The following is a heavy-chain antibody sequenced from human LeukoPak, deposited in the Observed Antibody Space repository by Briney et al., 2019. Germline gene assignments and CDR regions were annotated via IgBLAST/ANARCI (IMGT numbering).Heavy chain of an antibody. CDR3: ARDLGSSSSSPADGMDV. CDR2: IYYSGST. J-gene: IGHJ6*02. CDR1: GGSISSYY. D-gene: IGHD6-13*01. Sequence: PSETLSLICSVSGGSISSYYWSWLRQPPGKGLEWIGYIYYSGSTNYNPSLKSRVTISVDTSKNQFSLKLSSVTAADTAVYYCARDLGSSSSSPADGMDVWGQGTTVTVSS. V-gene: IGHV4-59*01.